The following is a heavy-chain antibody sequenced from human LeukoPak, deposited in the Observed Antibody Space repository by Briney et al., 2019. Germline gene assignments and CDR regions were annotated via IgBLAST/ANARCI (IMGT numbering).Heavy chain of an antibody. Sequence: SETLSLTCPVSGGSISSYYWSWIRQPPGKGLEWIAYIHSSGSTNYNPSLKSRVAISVDTSRNHFSLKLSSVTAADTAVYYCARQDNDYPYYFDFWGQGTLVTVSS. D-gene: IGHD4-11*01. CDR1: GGSISSYY. V-gene: IGHV4-59*08. CDR3: ARQDNDYPYYFDF. CDR2: IHSSGST. J-gene: IGHJ4*02.